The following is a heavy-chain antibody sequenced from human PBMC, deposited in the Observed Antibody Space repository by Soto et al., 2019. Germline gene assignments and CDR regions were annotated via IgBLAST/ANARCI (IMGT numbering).Heavy chain of an antibody. CDR2: ISDDGRND. D-gene: IGHD6-19*01. J-gene: IGHJ4*02. V-gene: IGHV3-30*04. CDR1: GFTFSSHA. Sequence: SLRLSCAASGFTFSSHAMHWVRQAPGKGLEWVAVISDDGRNDYYADSVKGRFTISRDNSKTTLYLQMNSLRPEDTAVYYCARSLAVAGSGPDYWGQGTLVTVSS. CDR3: ARSLAVAGSGPDY.